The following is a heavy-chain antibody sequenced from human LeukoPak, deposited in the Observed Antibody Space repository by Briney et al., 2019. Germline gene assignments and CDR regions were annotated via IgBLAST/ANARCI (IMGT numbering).Heavy chain of an antibody. D-gene: IGHD6-13*01. V-gene: IGHV3-11*06. Sequence: KAGGSLRLSCVASGFTFSDYYMSWIRQAPGKGQEWVSYISSSSDYTDYADSVRGRFTISRDNAKNSLYLQMNSLRAEDTAVYYCARPPYSSSWDPGWFDPWGQGTLITVSS. CDR1: GFTFSDYY. J-gene: IGHJ5*02. CDR2: ISSSSDYT. CDR3: ARPPYSSSWDPGWFDP.